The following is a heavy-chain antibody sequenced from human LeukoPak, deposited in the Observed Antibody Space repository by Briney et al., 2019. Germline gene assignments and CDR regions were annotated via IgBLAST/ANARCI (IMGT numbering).Heavy chain of an antibody. V-gene: IGHV3-30*04. CDR2: ISFDGVNT. CDR3: ARGQGYESYYYMDV. Sequence: PGGSLRLSCAASGFTFSTYAIHWVRQAPGKGLEWVAFISFDGVNTFYADSVKGRFTISRDNSNNTVYLQMNNLRPEDTAVFYCARGQGYESYYYMDVWGKGTTVSVSS. CDR1: GFTFSTYA. D-gene: IGHD2-2*01. J-gene: IGHJ6*03.